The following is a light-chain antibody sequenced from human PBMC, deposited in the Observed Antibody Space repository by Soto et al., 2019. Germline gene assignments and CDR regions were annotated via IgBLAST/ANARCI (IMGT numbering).Light chain of an antibody. CDR2: KAS. Sequence: DIQMTQSPSTLSASVGDRVTITCRASQSISDWLAWYQQKPGKAPKLLIYKASTLQGGVPSRFGGSGSGTQFTLTITSLQPDDFATYYCQQYDTYPQTFGQGTKVEIK. V-gene: IGKV1-5*03. CDR1: QSISDW. CDR3: QQYDTYPQT. J-gene: IGKJ1*01.